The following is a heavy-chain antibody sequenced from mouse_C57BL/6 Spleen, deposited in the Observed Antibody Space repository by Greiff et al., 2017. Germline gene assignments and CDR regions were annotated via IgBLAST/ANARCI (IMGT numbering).Heavy chain of an antibody. J-gene: IGHJ3*01. D-gene: IGHD1-1*01. V-gene: IGHV1-81*01. CDR1: GYTFTSYG. CDR3: ARVKGDYYGSSYGFAD. CDR2: IYPRSGNT. Sequence: VKLQESGAELARPGASVKLSCKASGYTFTSYGISWVKQSTGQGLEWIGEIYPRSGNTYYNEKFKGKATLTADKSSSTAYMELRSLTSEDSAVYFCARVKGDYYGSSYGFADWGQGTLVTVSA.